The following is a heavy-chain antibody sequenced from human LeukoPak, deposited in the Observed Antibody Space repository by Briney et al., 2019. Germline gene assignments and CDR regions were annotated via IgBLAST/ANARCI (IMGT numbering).Heavy chain of an antibody. CDR3: AFTIMVRGVRVDY. J-gene: IGHJ4*02. CDR2: INHSGST. D-gene: IGHD3-10*01. Sequence: SETLSLTCAVYGGSFSGYYWIWIRQPPGKGLEWIGEINHSGSTNYNPSLKSRVTISVDTSKNQFSLKLSSVTAADTAVYYCAFTIMVRGVRVDYWGQGTMVTVSS. V-gene: IGHV4-34*01. CDR1: GGSFSGYY.